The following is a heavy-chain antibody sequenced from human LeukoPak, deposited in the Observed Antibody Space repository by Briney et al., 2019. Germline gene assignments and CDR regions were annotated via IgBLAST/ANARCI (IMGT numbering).Heavy chain of an antibody. V-gene: IGHV4-59*08. D-gene: IGHD6-13*01. CDR3: ARQRGSSSWPVDY. J-gene: IGHJ4*02. Sequence: SETLSLTCTVSGGSITNYYWSWIRQPPGKGLEWIGFSYYNGNTNYNPSLKSRVTISVDTSKNQFSLKLSSVTAADTAVYYCARQRGSSSWPVDYWGQGTLVTVSS. CDR1: GGSITNYY. CDR2: SYYNGNT.